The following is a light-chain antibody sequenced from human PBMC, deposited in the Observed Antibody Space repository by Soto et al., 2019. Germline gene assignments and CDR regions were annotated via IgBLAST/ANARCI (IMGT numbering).Light chain of an antibody. CDR1: SSNIGSNY. CDR2: GNS. V-gene: IGLV1-47*02. CDR3: QSYDNSLSGSWV. Sequence: QSVLTQPPSASETPGQRVTISCSGSSSNIGSNYVCWYQQVPGTAPKLLIYGNSNRPSGVPDRFSGSKSGTSASLAINGLQAEDEAHYYCQSYDNSLSGSWVFGGGTKLTVL. J-gene: IGLJ3*02.